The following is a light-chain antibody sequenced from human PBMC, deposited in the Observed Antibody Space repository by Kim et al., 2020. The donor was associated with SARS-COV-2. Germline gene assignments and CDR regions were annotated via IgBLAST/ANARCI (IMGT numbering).Light chain of an antibody. J-gene: IGKJ4*01. CDR3: QQYENWLT. CDR2: GAS. V-gene: IGKV3-15*01. Sequence: SVAPGERAAPSCRASQSVSNNLAWYQQKPGQAPRLLIYGASTRATGIPVRFIGSGSGTVFTLTITSLQSEDSAVYYCQQYENWLTFGGGTKVDIK. CDR1: QSVSNN.